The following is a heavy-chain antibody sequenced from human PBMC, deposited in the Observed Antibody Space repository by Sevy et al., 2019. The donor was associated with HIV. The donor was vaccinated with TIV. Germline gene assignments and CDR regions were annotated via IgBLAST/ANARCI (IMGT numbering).Heavy chain of an antibody. CDR2: IIPIFGTA. CDR3: AGLGYCSSTSCPHYYYGMDV. D-gene: IGHD2-2*01. J-gene: IGHJ6*02. V-gene: IGHV1-69*13. CDR1: GGTFSSYA. Sequence: ASVKVSCKASGGTFSSYAISWVRQAPGQGLEWMGGIIPIFGTANYAQKFQGRVTITADESTSTAYMELGSLRSEDTAVYYCAGLGYCSSTSCPHYYYGMDVWGQGTTVTVSS.